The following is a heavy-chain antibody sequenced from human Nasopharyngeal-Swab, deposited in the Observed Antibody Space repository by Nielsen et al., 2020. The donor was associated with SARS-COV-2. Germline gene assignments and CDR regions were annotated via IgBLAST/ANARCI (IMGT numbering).Heavy chain of an antibody. CDR3: ARGPRGYDFWSGYYHGSFDY. J-gene: IGHJ4*02. CDR2: INHSGST. CDR1: GGSFSGYY. D-gene: IGHD3-3*01. Sequence: SETLSLTCAVYGGSFSGYYWSWIRQPPGKGLEWIGEINHSGSTNYNPSLKSRVTISVDTSKNQFSLKLSSVTAADTAVYYCARGPRGYDFWSGYYHGSFDYWGQGTLVTGSS. V-gene: IGHV4-34*01.